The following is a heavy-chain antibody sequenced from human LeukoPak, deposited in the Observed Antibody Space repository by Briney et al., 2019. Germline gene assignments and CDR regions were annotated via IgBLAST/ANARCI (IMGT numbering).Heavy chain of an antibody. D-gene: IGHD1-14*01. CDR3: ARRKDGHDY. CDR1: GGSLSSGFYY. Sequence: SETLSLTCTVSGGSLSSGFYYWGWIRQPAGKGLEWIGRIYTSGSTNYNPSLKSRVTISLDTSKNQFSLKLSAVTAADTAVYYCARRKDGHDYWGQGTLVTVSS. V-gene: IGHV4-61*02. CDR2: IYTSGST. J-gene: IGHJ4*02.